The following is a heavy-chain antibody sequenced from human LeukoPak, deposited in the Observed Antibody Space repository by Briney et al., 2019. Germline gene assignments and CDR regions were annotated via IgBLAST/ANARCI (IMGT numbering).Heavy chain of an antibody. Sequence: SETLSLTCTVSGGSISTTSYYWSWIRQPAGKGLEWIGRIYTSGSTDYNPSLKSRVTISGDASKNQFSLKLSSVTAADTAVYYCAREGAGQQLVWVRFDYWGQGTLVTVSS. D-gene: IGHD6-13*01. CDR3: AREGAGQQLVWVRFDY. J-gene: IGHJ4*02. CDR1: GGSISTTSYY. CDR2: IYTSGST. V-gene: IGHV4-61*02.